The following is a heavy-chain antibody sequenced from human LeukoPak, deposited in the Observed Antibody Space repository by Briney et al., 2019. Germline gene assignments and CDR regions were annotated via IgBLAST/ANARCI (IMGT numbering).Heavy chain of an antibody. D-gene: IGHD3-10*01. V-gene: IGHV3-30-3*01. Sequence: HSGGSLRLSCAASGFTFSSHAMYWVRQAPGKGLDWVALISYDGSNKYYADSVKGRFTISRDNSKNTMVLQVNSLSTEDTAVYYCARGRGNYSPNPFDIWGKGTKVTVSS. CDR2: ISYDGSNK. J-gene: IGHJ3*02. CDR1: GFTFSSHA. CDR3: ARGRGNYSPNPFDI.